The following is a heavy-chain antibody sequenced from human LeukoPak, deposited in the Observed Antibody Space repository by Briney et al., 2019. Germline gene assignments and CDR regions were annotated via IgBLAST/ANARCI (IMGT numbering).Heavy chain of an antibody. CDR2: ISSSSSYI. CDR3: ARERERRYYYGSGSYYNDHDAFDI. V-gene: IGHV3-21*01. J-gene: IGHJ3*02. Sequence: PGGSLRLSCAASGFTFSSYSMNWVRQAPGKGLEWVSFISSSSSYIYYADSVKGRFTISRDNAKNSLYLQMNSLRAEDTAVYYCARERERRYYYGSGSYYNDHDAFDIWGQGTMVTVSS. CDR1: GFTFSSYS. D-gene: IGHD3-10*01.